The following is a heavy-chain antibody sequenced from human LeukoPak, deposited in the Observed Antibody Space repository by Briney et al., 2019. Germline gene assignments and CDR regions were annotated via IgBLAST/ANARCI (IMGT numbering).Heavy chain of an antibody. D-gene: IGHD3-22*01. J-gene: IGHJ4*02. CDR3: ARVGDYENSGSQPFDY. CDR1: GASISSGGYY. V-gene: IGHV4-31*03. CDR2: IYYSGTT. Sequence: SQTLSLTCTVSGASISSGGYYWRWIRQHPGKGLEWIGYIYYSGTTSYNPSLKSRVTISVDTSKNQFSLKLSSVTAAGTAVYYCARVGDYENSGSQPFDYWGQGTLVTVSS.